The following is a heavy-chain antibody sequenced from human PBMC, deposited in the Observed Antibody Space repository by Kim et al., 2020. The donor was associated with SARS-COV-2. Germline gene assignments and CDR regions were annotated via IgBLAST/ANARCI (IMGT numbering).Heavy chain of an antibody. J-gene: IGHJ3*02. Sequence: DSVRVRFTISRDNSKKTLYLQMNSLRAEDTAVYYCAKDVYTSSWYVGAFDMWGQGTMVTVSS. V-gene: IGHV3-23*01. D-gene: IGHD6-13*01. CDR3: AKDVYTSSWYVGAFDM.